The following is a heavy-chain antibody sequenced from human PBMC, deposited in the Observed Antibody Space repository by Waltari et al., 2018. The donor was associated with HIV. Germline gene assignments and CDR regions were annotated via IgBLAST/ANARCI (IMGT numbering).Heavy chain of an antibody. D-gene: IGHD3-10*01. CDR2: ISGSGGDT. Sequence: LLESGGNLVQPGGSLTLSCAASGFTFSSYAMTWVRQAPGKGLGGVVGISGSGGDTLFADSVKGRFTISRDASTVYLSMNRLTAEDTAVYYCAKVGLSGRWLLRRPFYFDYWGQGILVTVSS. V-gene: IGHV3-23*01. CDR3: AKVGLSGRWLLRRPFYFDY. J-gene: IGHJ4*02. CDR1: GFTFSSYA.